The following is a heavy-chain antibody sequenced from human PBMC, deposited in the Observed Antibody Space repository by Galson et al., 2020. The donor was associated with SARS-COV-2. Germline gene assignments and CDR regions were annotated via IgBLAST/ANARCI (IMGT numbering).Heavy chain of an antibody. Sequence: SETLSLTCAVYGGSFSGYYWSWIRQPPGKGLEWIGEINPSGITKYNPSLKSRDTISADSSKNQFSVRLNFVTAADTAVYYCARGTAGYSSSWYVYWGQGTLVTVSS. V-gene: IGHV4-34*01. CDR2: INPSGIT. CDR3: ARGTAGYSSSWYVY. J-gene: IGHJ4*02. D-gene: IGHD6-13*01. CDR1: GGSFSGYY.